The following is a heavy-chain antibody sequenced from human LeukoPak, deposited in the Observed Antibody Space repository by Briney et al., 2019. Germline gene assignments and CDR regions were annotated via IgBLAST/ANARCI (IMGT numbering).Heavy chain of an antibody. D-gene: IGHD3-10*01. CDR1: GFTFSSYG. CDR2: IWYDGSNK. Sequence: GGSLRLSCAASGFTFSSYGMHWVRQAPGKGLEWVAVIWYDGSNKYYADSVKGRFTISRDNSKNTLYLQMNSLRPEDTAIYYCAREGYYGSGSPPSLYFDYWGQGTLVTVSS. V-gene: IGHV3-33*01. CDR3: AREGYYGSGSPPSLYFDY. J-gene: IGHJ4*02.